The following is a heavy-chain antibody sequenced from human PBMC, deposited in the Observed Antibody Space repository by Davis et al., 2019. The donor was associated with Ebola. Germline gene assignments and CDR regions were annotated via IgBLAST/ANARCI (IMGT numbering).Heavy chain of an antibody. D-gene: IGHD3-22*01. V-gene: IGHV3-48*02. Sequence: GGSLRLSCAASGFTFSSYSMNWVRQAPGKGLEWVSAISGSGGSTYYADSVKGRFTISRDNAKNSLYLQMNSLRDEDTAVYYCARDGYYYDSSGYYGAEYFQHWGQGTLVTVSS. CDR1: GFTFSSYS. J-gene: IGHJ1*01. CDR3: ARDGYYYDSSGYYGAEYFQH. CDR2: ISGSGGST.